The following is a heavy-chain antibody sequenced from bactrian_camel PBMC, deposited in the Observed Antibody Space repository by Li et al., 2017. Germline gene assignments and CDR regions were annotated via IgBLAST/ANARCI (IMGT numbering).Heavy chain of an antibody. Sequence: HVQLVESGGGSVQVGGSLRLSCVASVDTIGRYCMGWFRQIPDKEREGVAAIDNAGSTTYADFVKGRFTISKDRTNNTLYLQLHNLKPEDTAMYLCVADTAWSSSGRCSSLKYEYTYQGQGTQVTVS. CDR2: IDNAGST. V-gene: IGHV3S55*01. D-gene: IGHD5*01. J-gene: IGHJ4*01. CDR1: VDTIGRYC.